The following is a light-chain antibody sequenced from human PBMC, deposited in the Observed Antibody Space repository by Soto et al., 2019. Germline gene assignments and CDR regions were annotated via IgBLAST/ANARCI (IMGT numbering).Light chain of an antibody. V-gene: IGLV1-40*01. CDR3: QSYDSSLSGVV. CDR1: SSNIGAGYD. CDR2: DNN. J-gene: IGLJ2*01. Sequence: QSVLTQPPSVSGAPGERVTLSCTGSSSNIGAGYDVHWYQQFPGTAPKLLIYDNNKRPSGVPDRFSASRSDTSASLAITGLQTEDEADYHCQSYDSSLSGVVFGGRTKLTVL.